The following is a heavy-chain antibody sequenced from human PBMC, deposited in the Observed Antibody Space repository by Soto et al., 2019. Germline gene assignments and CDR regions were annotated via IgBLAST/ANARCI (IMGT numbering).Heavy chain of an antibody. CDR1: GYTFTGYY. CDR2: INPNSGGT. CDR3: ARDRLHYDSSGYYGILYFDY. J-gene: IGHJ4*02. V-gene: IGHV1-2*02. D-gene: IGHD3-22*01. Sequence: ASVKVSCKASGYTFTGYYMHWVRQAPGQGLEWMGWINPNSGGTNYARKFQGRVTMTRDTSISTAYMELSRLRSDDTAVYYCARDRLHYDSSGYYGILYFDYWGQGTLVTVSS.